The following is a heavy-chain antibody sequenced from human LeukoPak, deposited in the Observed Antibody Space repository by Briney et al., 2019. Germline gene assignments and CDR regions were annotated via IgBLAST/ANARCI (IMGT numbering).Heavy chain of an antibody. V-gene: IGHV4-39*07. CDR2: IYHSGVT. CDR3: ARAVGEDGNDY. CDR1: GGSISSSSYY. Sequence: SETLSLTCTVSGGSISSSSYYWGWIRQPPGKGLEWIGSIYHSGVTYYSPSLKSRVIISIDTSKSQFFLKVNSLTAADTAMYYCARAVGEDGNDYWGQGTLVTVSS. J-gene: IGHJ4*02. D-gene: IGHD1-26*01.